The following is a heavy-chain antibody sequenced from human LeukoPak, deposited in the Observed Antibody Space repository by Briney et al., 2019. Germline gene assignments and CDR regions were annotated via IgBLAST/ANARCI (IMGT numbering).Heavy chain of an antibody. D-gene: IGHD3-22*01. CDR2: ISYDGSNK. CDR1: GFTFSNAW. V-gene: IGHV3-30*18. Sequence: SGGPLRLSCAASGFTFSNAWMSWVRQAPGKGLEWVAVISYDGSNKCYADSVKGRFTISRDNSKNTLYLQMNSLRAEDTAVYYCAKTRKPYYYDSSGTEIYYYYGMDVWGQGTTVTVSS. CDR3: AKTRKPYYYDSSGTEIYYYYGMDV. J-gene: IGHJ6*02.